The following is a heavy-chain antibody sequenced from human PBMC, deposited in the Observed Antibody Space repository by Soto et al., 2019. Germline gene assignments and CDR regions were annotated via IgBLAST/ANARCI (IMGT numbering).Heavy chain of an antibody. CDR2: ISAYNGNT. Sequence: QVQLVQSGAEVKKPGASVKVSCKASGYTFTSYGISWVRQAPGQGLEWMGWISAYNGNTNYAQKLQGKVTMTTDTSTSTAYMELRSLRSDGTAVYYCARPYDIVTGSHYGMDVWGEGTTVTVSS. V-gene: IGHV1-18*01. J-gene: IGHJ6*04. CDR3: ARPYDIVTGSHYGMDV. CDR1: GYTFTSYG. D-gene: IGHD3-9*01.